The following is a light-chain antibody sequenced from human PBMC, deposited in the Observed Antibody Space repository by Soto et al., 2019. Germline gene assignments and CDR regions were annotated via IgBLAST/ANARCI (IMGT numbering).Light chain of an antibody. Sequence: EIQMTQSPSTLSGLKGDRVTVTCRASQSSGSWLAWYERKAGKAPKLLIYKRSNFQSGGPSRFSGSGFGTEFPLTISSLQPDAFATYYCQHYSSFPWTLGQGTK. V-gene: IGKV1-5*03. CDR1: QSSGSW. J-gene: IGKJ1*01. CDR3: QHYSSFPWT. CDR2: KRS.